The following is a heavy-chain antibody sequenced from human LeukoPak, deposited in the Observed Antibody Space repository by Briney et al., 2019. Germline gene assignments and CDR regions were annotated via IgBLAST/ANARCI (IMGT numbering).Heavy chain of an antibody. D-gene: IGHD6-19*01. V-gene: IGHV3-74*01. CDR2: INTEGGII. CDR1: GFTFSKYW. J-gene: IGHJ6*02. CDR3: ARVSYSSGWYGANYHCYGVDV. Sequence: QPGGSLRLSCEASGFTFSKYWMHWVRQAPGKGLLCVSRINTEGGIIDHADSVKGRFTISRDNAKNTLYLQLNSLRAEDTAVYYCARVSYSSGWYGANYHCYGVDVWGQGTTVTVSS.